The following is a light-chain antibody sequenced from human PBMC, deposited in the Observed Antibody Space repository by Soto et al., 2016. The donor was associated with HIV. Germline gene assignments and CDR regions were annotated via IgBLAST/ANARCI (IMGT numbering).Light chain of an antibody. CDR1: QSLVYRDGNTY. CDR3: MQGSHYPPWT. J-gene: IGKJ1*01. CDR2: KVS. V-gene: IGKV2-30*01. Sequence: DVVMTQSPLSLAVTLGQPASISCSSSQSLVYRDGNTYLHWLQQRPGQSPRRLISKVSNRDSGVPDRFSGSGAGTDFTLKISRVEAEDVGVYYCMQGSHYPPWTFGQGTRVEIK.